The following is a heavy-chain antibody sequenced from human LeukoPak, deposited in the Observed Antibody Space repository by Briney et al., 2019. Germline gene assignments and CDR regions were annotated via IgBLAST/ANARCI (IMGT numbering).Heavy chain of an antibody. CDR1: GFTFSSYA. D-gene: IGHD1-1*01. V-gene: IGHV3-23*01. CDR2: ISTSGGST. J-gene: IGHJ4*02. CDR3: AKTINSWNGFDY. Sequence: GGSLRLSCAASGFTFSSYAMSWVRQAPGKGLEWVSGISTSGGSTYYADSVKGRFTISRDNSKDTLYLQMNSLRAEDTAVYYCAKTINSWNGFDYWGQGTLVTVSS.